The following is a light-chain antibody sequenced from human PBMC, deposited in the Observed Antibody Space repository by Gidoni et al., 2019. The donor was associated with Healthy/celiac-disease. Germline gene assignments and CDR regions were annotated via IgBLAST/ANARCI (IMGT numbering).Light chain of an antibody. Sequence: QSALTQPASVSGSPGPSITISCTGTSSDVGSYNLVSWYQQHPGKAPKLMIYEGSKRPSGGSTRFSGSKSGNTASLTISGLQAEDEADYYCCSYAGSSTFDVVFGGGTKLTVL. CDR3: CSYAGSSTFDVV. J-gene: IGLJ2*01. CDR1: SSDVGSYNL. CDR2: EGS. V-gene: IGLV2-23*03.